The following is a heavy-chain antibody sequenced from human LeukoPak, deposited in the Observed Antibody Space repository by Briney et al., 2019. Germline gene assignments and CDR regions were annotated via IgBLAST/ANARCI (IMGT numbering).Heavy chain of an antibody. CDR3: ARKYYDILTGYYERAVDY. D-gene: IGHD3-9*01. CDR1: GFTFSSYE. Sequence: GGSLRLSCAASGFTFSSYEMNWVRQAPGKGLEWVSYISSSGSTIYYADTVKGRFTISRDNAKNSLYLQMNSLRAEDTAVYYCARKYYDILTGYYERAVDYWGQGTLATVSS. CDR2: ISSSGSTI. J-gene: IGHJ4*02. V-gene: IGHV3-48*03.